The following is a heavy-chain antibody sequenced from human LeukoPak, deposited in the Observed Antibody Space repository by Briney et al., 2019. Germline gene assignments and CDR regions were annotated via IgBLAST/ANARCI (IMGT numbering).Heavy chain of an antibody. Sequence: ASVKVSCKASVYTFTSYGISWVRQAPGQGLEWVGWISANNGDTDYAQKFQARVTMTTDTSTSTAYMELRSLRSDDTAVYYCARESHVTREDSWGQGTLVTVSS. J-gene: IGHJ4*02. CDR2: ISANNGDT. D-gene: IGHD1-26*01. CDR1: VYTFTSYG. V-gene: IGHV1-18*01. CDR3: ARESHVTREDS.